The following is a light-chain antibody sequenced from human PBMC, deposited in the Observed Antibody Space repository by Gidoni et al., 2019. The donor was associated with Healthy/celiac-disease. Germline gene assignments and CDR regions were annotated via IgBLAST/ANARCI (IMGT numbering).Light chain of an antibody. CDR3: SSYTSSSTLYV. CDR2: EVS. V-gene: IGLV2-14*01. J-gene: IGLJ1*01. Sequence: QSALTQPASVSGSPGLSITISCTGTSSDVGGYNYVSWYQQHPGKAPKLMIYEVSNRSSGVSNRFSGSKSGNTASLTISGLQAEDEADYYCSSYTSSSTLYVFGTGTKVTVL. CDR1: SSDVGGYNY.